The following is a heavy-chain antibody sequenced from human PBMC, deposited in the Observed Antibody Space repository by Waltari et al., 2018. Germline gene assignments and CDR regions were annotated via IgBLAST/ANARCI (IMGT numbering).Heavy chain of an antibody. D-gene: IGHD2-15*01. J-gene: IGHJ4*02. V-gene: IGHV1-24*01. CDR3: ATVPRYCSGGSCYIYFDY. Sequence: QVQLVQSGAEVKKPGASVKVSCKVSGYTLTELSMHWVRQAPGQGLEWIGGFDPEDGETIYAQKFQGRVTMTEDTSTDTAYMELSSPRSEDTAVYYCATVPRYCSGGSCYIYFDYWGQGTLVTVSS. CDR1: GYTLTELS. CDR2: FDPEDGET.